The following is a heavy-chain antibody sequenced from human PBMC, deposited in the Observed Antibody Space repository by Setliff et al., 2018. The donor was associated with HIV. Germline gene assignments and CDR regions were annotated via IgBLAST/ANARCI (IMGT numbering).Heavy chain of an antibody. V-gene: IGHV4-34*12. CDR3: ARRSGWSLDY. D-gene: IGHD6-19*01. J-gene: IGHJ4*02. Sequence: SETLSLTCTVSGDSISSHYWSWIRQPPGKGLEWIGEIIHSGSTNYNPSLKSRVTISVDTSKNQFSLKLSSVTAADTAVYYCARRSGWSLDYWGQGTLVTVSS. CDR2: IIHSGST. CDR1: GDSISSHY.